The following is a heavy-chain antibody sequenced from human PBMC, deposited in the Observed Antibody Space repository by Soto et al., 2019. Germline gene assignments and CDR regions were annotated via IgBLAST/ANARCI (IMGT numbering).Heavy chain of an antibody. V-gene: IGHV2-5*02. CDR1: GFSLTTTSMG. CDR2: IYWDDDQ. Sequence: QTLSLTCAFSGFSLTTTSMGVAWIRQPPGKALEWLALIYWDDDQRYSPSLKDRLTISKDTSRSRVVLTISNMNPEDTGTYFCAHAGDYDLLSFDHWGPGTLVTVSS. J-gene: IGHJ4*02. CDR3: AHAGDYDLLSFDH. D-gene: IGHD4-17*01.